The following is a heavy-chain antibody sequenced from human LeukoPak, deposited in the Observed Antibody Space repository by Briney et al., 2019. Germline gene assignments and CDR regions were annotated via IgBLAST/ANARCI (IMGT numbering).Heavy chain of an antibody. CDR3: ASLKGHAVTTSDWFDP. CDR1: GGTFSSYA. D-gene: IGHD4-17*01. Sequence: SVKVSCKASGGTFSSYAISWVRQAPGQGLEWMGGIIPIFGTANYAQKFQGRVTITADESTSTAYLELSSLSSEDTAVYYCASLKGHAVTTSDWFDPWGQGTLVTVSS. CDR2: IIPIFGTA. V-gene: IGHV1-69*13. J-gene: IGHJ5*02.